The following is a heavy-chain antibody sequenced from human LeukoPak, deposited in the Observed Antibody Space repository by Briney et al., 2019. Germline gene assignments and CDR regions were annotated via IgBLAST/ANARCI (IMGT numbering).Heavy chain of an antibody. CDR1: GFTFSSYS. CDR3: ARDGIDILTGYYSAGY. J-gene: IGHJ4*02. CDR2: ISSSSSYI. V-gene: IGHV3-21*01. Sequence: GGSLRLSCAASGFTFSSYSMNWVRQAPGKGLEWVSSISSSSSYIYYADSVKGRFTISRDNAKNSLYLQMNSLRAEDTAVYYCARDGIDILTGYYSAGYWGQGTLVTVSS. D-gene: IGHD3-9*01.